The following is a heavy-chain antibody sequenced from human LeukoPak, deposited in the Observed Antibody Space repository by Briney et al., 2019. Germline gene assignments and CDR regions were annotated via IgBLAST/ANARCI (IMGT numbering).Heavy chain of an antibody. CDR1: GGSFSGYY. D-gene: IGHD5-24*01. V-gene: IGHV4-34*01. CDR3: ASRMPLSNYQAGDAFDI. Sequence: SETLSLTCAVYGGSFSGYYWSWIRQPPGKGLEWIGEINHSGSTNYNPSLKSRVTISVDTSKNQFSLKLSSVTAADTAVYYCASRMPLSNYQAGDAFDIWGQGTMVTVSS. CDR2: INHSGST. J-gene: IGHJ3*02.